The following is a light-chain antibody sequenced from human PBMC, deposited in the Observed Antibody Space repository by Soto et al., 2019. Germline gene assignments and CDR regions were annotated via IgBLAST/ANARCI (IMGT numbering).Light chain of an antibody. CDR1: TGPLTSCHW. CDR3: GLYYNSGRPVV. CDR2: DTS. V-gene: IGLV7-46*01. Sequence: QAVVTQEPSLTGSPGGTVTLTCDSTTGPLTSCHWPYWFQQQPGQAPRTLIYDTSKKHSWTPARFSGSLLGGKAALTLSGAQPEDEADYYCGLYYNSGRPVVFGGGTKLTVL. J-gene: IGLJ2*01.